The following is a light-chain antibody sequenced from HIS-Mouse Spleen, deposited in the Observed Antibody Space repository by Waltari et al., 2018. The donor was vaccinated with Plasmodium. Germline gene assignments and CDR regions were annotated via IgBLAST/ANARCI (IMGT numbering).Light chain of an antibody. CDR2: KDS. Sequence: SYELTQQSSVSVSPGQTARITCPGHVLAKKKYARWFQQKPGQAPVLVIYKDSERPSGIPERFSGSSSGTTVTLTISGAQVEDEADYYCYSAADNNLVFGGGTKLTVL. J-gene: IGLJ3*02. CDR3: YSAADNNLV. CDR1: VLAKKKY. V-gene: IGLV3-27*01.